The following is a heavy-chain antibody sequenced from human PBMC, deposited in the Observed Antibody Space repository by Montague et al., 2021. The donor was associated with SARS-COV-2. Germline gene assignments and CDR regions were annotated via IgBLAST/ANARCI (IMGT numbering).Heavy chain of an antibody. CDR2: INQDGSGI. V-gene: IGHV3-7*03. CDR3: GRDMDI. Sequence: ETLSLTCTVSGGSISSYSWSWIRQPPGKGLEWVANINQDGSGIHYVDSVRGRFTISRDNAKNSLYLQMNSLRVEDTALYYCGRDMDIWGPGTTVTVSS. CDR1: GGSISSYS. J-gene: IGHJ6*02.